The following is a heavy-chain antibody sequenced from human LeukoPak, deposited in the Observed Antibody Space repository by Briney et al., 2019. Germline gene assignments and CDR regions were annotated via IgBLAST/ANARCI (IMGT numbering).Heavy chain of an antibody. Sequence: GASVKVSCKASGYTFTSYSMHWVRQAPGQRLEWMGWINAVNGNTEYSQRFQGRVTITRDTSASTAYVELSSLRSEDTAMYFCLREGGVPPWTWGQGTLVTVSS. J-gene: IGHJ5*02. D-gene: IGHD1-1*01. CDR2: INAVNGNT. CDR1: GYTFTSYS. V-gene: IGHV1-3*01. CDR3: LREGGVPPWT.